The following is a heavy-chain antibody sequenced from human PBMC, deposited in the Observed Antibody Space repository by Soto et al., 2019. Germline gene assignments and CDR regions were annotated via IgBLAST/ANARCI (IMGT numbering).Heavy chain of an antibody. CDR1: GFTFSDYY. V-gene: IGHV3-11*01. J-gene: IGHJ4*02. CDR3: VRDCGTSCDF. CDR2: ISSSGSNV. D-gene: IGHD2-2*01. Sequence: QVQLVESGGGLVKPGGSLRLTCAASGFTFSDYYMSWIRQAPGKGLEWITYISSSGSNVYYGDSVKGRFTISRDNAENSLYLQMNSLRAEDTALYYCVRDCGTSCDFWGQGTLVTVSS.